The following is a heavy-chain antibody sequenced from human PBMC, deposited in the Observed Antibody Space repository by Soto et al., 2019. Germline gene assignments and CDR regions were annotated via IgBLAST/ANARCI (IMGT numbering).Heavy chain of an antibody. CDR3: APSGPGIGGATPEP. CDR2: IYYSGST. V-gene: IGHV4-61*01. CDR1: GGSVSSGSYY. D-gene: IGHD1-26*01. J-gene: IGHJ5*02. Sequence: SETLSLTCTVSGGSVSSGSYYWSWIRQPPGKGLEWIGYIYYSGSTNYNPSLKSRVTISVDTSKNQFSLKLSSVTAADTAVYYWAPSGPGIGGATPEPGGQGPLVTVPS.